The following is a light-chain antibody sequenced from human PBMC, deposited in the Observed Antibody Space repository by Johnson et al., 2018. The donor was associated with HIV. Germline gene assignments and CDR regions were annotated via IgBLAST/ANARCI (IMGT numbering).Light chain of an antibody. Sequence: QSVLTQPPSVSAAPGQKVTISCSGSGSNIGNNYVSWYQQLPGTAPKLLIYDNNKRPSGIPDRFSGSKSGQSAALGITGLQTGDEADYYCATWDRSLTIVGVFGTGTKVTVL. V-gene: IGLV1-51*01. CDR3: ATWDRSLTIVGV. CDR2: DNN. J-gene: IGLJ1*01. CDR1: GSNIGNNY.